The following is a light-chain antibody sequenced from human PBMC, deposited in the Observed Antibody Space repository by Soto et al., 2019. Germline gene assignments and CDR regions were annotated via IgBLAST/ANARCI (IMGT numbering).Light chain of an antibody. CDR2: DAA. Sequence: EIVLTQSPATLSLSPGERATLSCRASLSVSTSLDWYQQKPGQSPRLLIYDAAHRATGIPVRFSGGGSGTDFTLTISSLEPEDSAVYYCQQRSKWPLTFGGGTKVEIK. J-gene: IGKJ4*01. CDR1: LSVSTS. CDR3: QQRSKWPLT. V-gene: IGKV3-11*01.